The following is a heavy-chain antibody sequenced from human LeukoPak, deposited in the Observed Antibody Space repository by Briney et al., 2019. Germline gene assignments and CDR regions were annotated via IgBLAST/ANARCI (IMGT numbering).Heavy chain of an antibody. J-gene: IGHJ4*02. D-gene: IGHD3-9*01. CDR3: TFPSTGYYMAVY. CDR2: ISYDGSNK. Sequence: GGSLRLSCAASGFTFSSYGMHWVRQAPGKGLEWVAVISYDGSNKYYADSVKGRFTISRDNSKNTLYLQMNSLRAEDTAVYYCTFPSTGYYMAVYWGQGTLVTVSS. V-gene: IGHV3-30*03. CDR1: GFTFSSYG.